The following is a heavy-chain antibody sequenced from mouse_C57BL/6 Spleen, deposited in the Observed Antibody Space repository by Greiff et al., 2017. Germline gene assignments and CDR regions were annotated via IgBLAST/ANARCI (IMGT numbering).Heavy chain of an antibody. CDR2: ISYDGSN. CDR1: GYSITSGYY. J-gene: IGHJ1*03. Sequence: EVQLQESGPGLVKPSQSLSLTCSVTGYSITSGYYWNWIRQFPGNKLEWMGYISYDGSNNYNPSLKNRISITRDTSKNQFFLKLNSVTTEDTATYYCARGGSSYFWYVDVWGTGTTVTVSS. D-gene: IGHD1-1*01. V-gene: IGHV3-6*01. CDR3: ARGGSSYFWYVDV.